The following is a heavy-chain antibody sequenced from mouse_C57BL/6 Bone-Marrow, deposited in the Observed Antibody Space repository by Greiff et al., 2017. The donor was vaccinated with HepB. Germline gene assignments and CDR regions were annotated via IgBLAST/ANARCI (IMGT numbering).Heavy chain of an antibody. Sequence: QVQLQQSGAELARPGASVKLSCKASGYTFTSYGISWVKQRTGQGLEWIGEIYPRSGNTYYNEKFKGKATLTADKSSSTAYMELRSLTSEDSAVYFCARRVILTLAWFAYWGQGTLVTVSA. CDR1: GYTFTSYG. J-gene: IGHJ3*01. CDR3: ARRVILTLAWFAY. D-gene: IGHD4-1*01. CDR2: IYPRSGNT. V-gene: IGHV1-81*01.